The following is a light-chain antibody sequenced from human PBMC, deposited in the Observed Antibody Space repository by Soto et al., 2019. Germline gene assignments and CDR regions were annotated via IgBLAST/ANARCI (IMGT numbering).Light chain of an antibody. Sequence: VSTQSTASLSVSPGSRATLSCRASQSISRSLAWYQQKPGQAPRLLISDASTRATGIPARFSGSGSGTEFTLTISSLQSEDFAVYYCHQYNSWPPRTFGQGTKVDIK. CDR1: QSISRS. V-gene: IGKV3-15*01. CDR3: HQYNSWPPRT. CDR2: DAS. J-gene: IGKJ2*01.